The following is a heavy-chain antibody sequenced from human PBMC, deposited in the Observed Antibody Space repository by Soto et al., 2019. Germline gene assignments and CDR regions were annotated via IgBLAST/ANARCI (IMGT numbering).Heavy chain of an antibody. D-gene: IGHD3-22*01. J-gene: IGHJ4*02. CDR3: ARVRDYYDSSGYYVDY. CDR2: ISAYNGNT. CDR1: GYTFTSYG. Sequence: ASVKVSCKASGYTFTSYGISWVRQAPGQGLEWMGWISAYNGNTNYAQKLQGRVTMTTDTSTSTAYMELRSLRSDDTAVYYCARVRDYYDSSGYYVDYWGQGTLVTVSS. V-gene: IGHV1-18*01.